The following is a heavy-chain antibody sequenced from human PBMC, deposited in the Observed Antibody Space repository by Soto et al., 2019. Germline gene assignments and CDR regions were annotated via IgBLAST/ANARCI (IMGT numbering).Heavy chain of an antibody. J-gene: IGHJ3*02. CDR3: ARAGGDTKIGGDAFDI. D-gene: IGHD1-26*01. V-gene: IGHV3-33*08. Sequence: GGSLRLSCVASGFTFSSYGMHWVRQAPGKGLEWVAVIWYDGSNKYYADSVKGRFTICRDNSKNSLYLQMNSLRAEDTAVYYCARAGGDTKIGGDAFDIWSQGTMVTVSS. CDR1: GFTFSSYG. CDR2: IWYDGSNK.